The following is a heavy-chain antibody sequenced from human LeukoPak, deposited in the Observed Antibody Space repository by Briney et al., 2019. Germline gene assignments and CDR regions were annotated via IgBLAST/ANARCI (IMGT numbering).Heavy chain of an antibody. CDR3: ARDSSNWFHP. CDR2: IYYSGST. Sequence: PSETLSLTCTVSGGSVSSGSYYWSWIRQPPGKGLEWIGYIYYSGSTNYNPSLKSRVTISVDTSKNQFSLKLSSVTAADTAVYYCARDSSNWFHPWGQGTLVTVSS. CDR1: GGSVSSGSYY. J-gene: IGHJ5*02. V-gene: IGHV4-61*01.